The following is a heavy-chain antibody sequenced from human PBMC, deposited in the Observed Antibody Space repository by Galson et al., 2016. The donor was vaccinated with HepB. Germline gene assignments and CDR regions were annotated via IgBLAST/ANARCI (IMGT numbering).Heavy chain of an antibody. Sequence: SLRLSCAASGFSFSNYGMHWVRQAPGKGLEWVAVVSSGGTTQYYADSVKGRFTISRDNSKSTLYLQMDGLRIDATAVYYCAREGGTSGTYRYSFDYWGQGTLVTVSS. CDR2: VSSGGTTQ. CDR3: AREGGTSGTYRYSFDY. V-gene: IGHV3-30*03. D-gene: IGHD1-26*01. J-gene: IGHJ4*02. CDR1: GFSFSNYG.